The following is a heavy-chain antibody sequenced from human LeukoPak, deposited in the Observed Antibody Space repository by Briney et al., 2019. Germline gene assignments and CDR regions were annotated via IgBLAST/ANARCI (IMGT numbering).Heavy chain of an antibody. CDR2: ISYDGSNK. D-gene: IGHD3-22*01. CDR3: AKPSFYDSSGGAFDI. CDR1: GFTFSSYG. V-gene: IGHV3-30*18. J-gene: IGHJ3*02. Sequence: GGSLRLSCEASGFTFSSYGMHWVRQAPGKGLEWVAVISYDGSNKYYADSVKGRFTISRDNSKNTLYLQMNSLRAEDTAVYYCAKPSFYDSSGGAFDIWGQGTMVTVSS.